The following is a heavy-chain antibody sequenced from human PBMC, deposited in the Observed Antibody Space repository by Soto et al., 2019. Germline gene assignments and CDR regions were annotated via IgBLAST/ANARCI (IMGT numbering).Heavy chain of an antibody. V-gene: IGHV3-11*01. CDR2: ISPGGDII. CDR1: GFTFSDYY. CDR3: TRDPRILDY. Sequence: GGSLILSCAASGFTFSDYYMTWIRQAPGKGLDLLSYISPGGDIISYADSVKGRFTVSRDNGKKSLHLQMNGLRDEDTAMYYCTRDPRILDYWGQGTLVTVSS. J-gene: IGHJ4*02.